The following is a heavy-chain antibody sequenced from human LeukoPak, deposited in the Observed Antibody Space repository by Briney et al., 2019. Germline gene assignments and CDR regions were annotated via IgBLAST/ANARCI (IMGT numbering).Heavy chain of an antibody. J-gene: IGHJ4*02. D-gene: IGHD1-7*01. CDR2: MNPNSGNT. CDR1: GYTFTSYD. V-gene: IGHV1-8*01. Sequence: ASVKVSCKASGYTFTSYDINWVRQATGQGLEWMGWMNPNSGNTGYAQKFQGRVTMTRNTSISTAYMELSSLRSDDTAVYYCARDGNWNYDIDYWGQGTLVTVSS. CDR3: ARDGNWNYDIDY.